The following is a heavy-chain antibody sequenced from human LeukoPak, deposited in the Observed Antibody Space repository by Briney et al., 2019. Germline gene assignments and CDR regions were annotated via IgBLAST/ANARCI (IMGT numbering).Heavy chain of an antibody. J-gene: IGHJ4*02. D-gene: IGHD3-22*01. CDR3: AKSHRGYDSSGGFDY. CDR1: GFSFGTFG. Sequence: GGSLRLSCVASGFSFGTFGMHWVRQAPGKGLDGVAVISYSGSNQYYADSVKGRFTISRDNSKNTLYLQMNSLRAEDTALYYCAKSHRGYDSSGGFDYWGQGTLVTVSS. CDR2: ISYSGSNQ. V-gene: IGHV3-30*18.